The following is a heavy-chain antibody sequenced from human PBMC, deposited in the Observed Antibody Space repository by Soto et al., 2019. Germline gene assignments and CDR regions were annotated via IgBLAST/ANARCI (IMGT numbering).Heavy chain of an antibody. CDR2: ISSSSSYI. CDR3: ARSRGSGNDY. V-gene: IGHV3-21*01. Sequence: GGSLRLSCAASGFTFSSYSMNWVRQAPGKGLEWVSSISSSSSYIYYADSVKGRFTISRDNAKNSLYLQMNSLGAEDTAVYYCARSRGSGNDYWGQGTLVTVSS. J-gene: IGHJ4*02. D-gene: IGHD2-15*01. CDR1: GFTFSSYS.